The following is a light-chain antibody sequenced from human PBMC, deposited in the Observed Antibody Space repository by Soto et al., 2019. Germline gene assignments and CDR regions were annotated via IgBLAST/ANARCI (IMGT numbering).Light chain of an antibody. V-gene: IGKV3-20*01. CDR1: QSVPGGY. J-gene: IGKJ1*01. CDR2: GAS. CDR3: QQYGSSPRT. Sequence: EIVMTQSPGTLSLSPGERAALSCRASQSVPGGYLAWYQHKPGQAPRLLIYGASSRATGIPDRFSGSGSGTDFTLTISRLEPEDFAVYYCQQYGSSPRTFGQGTKVDI.